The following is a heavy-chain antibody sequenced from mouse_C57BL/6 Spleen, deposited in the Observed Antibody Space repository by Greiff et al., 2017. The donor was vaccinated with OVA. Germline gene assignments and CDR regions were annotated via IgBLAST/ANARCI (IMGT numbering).Heavy chain of an antibody. CDR1: GYTFTDYE. Sequence: QVQLQQSGAELVRPGASVTLSCKASGYTFTDYEMHWVQQTPVHGLEWIGAIDPETGGTAYKQKFKGKAILTADKSSSTAYMELRSLTSEDSAVYYCTRAGTFAYWGQGTLVTVSA. D-gene: IGHD3-1*01. CDR2: IDPETGGT. CDR3: TRAGTFAY. J-gene: IGHJ3*01. V-gene: IGHV1-15*01.